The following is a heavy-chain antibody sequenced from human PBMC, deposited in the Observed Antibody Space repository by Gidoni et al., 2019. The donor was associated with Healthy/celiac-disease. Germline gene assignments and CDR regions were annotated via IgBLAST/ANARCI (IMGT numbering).Heavy chain of an antibody. J-gene: IGHJ5*02. V-gene: IGHV4-34*01. CDR1: GGSFSGYY. CDR3: ARVKMGWFDP. CDR2: INHSGST. Sequence: QVQLQQWGAGLLKPSETLSLTCAVYGGSFSGYYWSWIRQPPGKGLEWIGEINHSGSTNYNPSLKSRVTISVDTSKNQFSLKLSSVTAADTAVYYCARVKMGWFDPWGQGTLVTVSS.